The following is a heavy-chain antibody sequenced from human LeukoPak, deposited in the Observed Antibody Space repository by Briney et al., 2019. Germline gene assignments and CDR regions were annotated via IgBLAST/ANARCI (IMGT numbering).Heavy chain of an antibody. J-gene: IGHJ4*02. CDR2: ISGSSSYI. CDR1: GFTFSSYS. CDR3: ATHIAARHKSVYYFDY. D-gene: IGHD6-6*01. Sequence: GGSLRLSCAASGFTFSSYSMNWVRQAPGKGLEWVSSISGSSSYIYYADSVKGRFTISRDNAKNSLYLQMNSLRAEDTAVYYCATHIAARHKSVYYFDYWGQGTLVTVSS. V-gene: IGHV3-21*01.